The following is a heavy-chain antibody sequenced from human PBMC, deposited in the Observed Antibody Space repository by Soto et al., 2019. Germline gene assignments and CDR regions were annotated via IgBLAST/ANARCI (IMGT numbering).Heavy chain of an antibody. CDR2: ISVYNGNT. J-gene: IGHJ4*02. D-gene: IGHD3-22*01. CDR1: GYSFATSG. V-gene: IGHV1-18*01. Sequence: QVKLVQSGTEVKKPGASIKVSCKASGYSFATSGMTWVRQAHGQGLEWMGWISVYNGNTNYDQSLQDRVTMTTDTSTNTAYLEVRNLRSDDTAVYYCARAGQYYDASGYADWGQGTLVTVSS. CDR3: ARAGQYYDASGYAD.